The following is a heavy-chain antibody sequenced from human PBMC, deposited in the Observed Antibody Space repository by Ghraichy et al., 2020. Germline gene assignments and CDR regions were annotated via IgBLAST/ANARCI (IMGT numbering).Heavy chain of an antibody. CDR1: GFTFSSYA. CDR3: MKDTWSWEGF. CDR2: ITGDGGST. V-gene: IGHV3-64D*06. Sequence: GGSLRLSCSASGFTFSSYAMHWVRQPPGKGLQYVSLITGDGGSTYYADSVKGRFTISRDNSKNTVTLQMSSLRAEDTAVYYCMKDTWSWEGFWGQGTLVTVSS. J-gene: IGHJ4*02. D-gene: IGHD1-26*01.